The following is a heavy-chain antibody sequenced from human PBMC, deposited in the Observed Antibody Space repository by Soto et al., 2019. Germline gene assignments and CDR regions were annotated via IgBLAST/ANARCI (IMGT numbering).Heavy chain of an antibody. Sequence: QVQLVQSGAEVKKPGASVKVSCKASGYTFTSYGISWVRQAPGQGLEWMGWSSAYNGNTNYAQKLQGRVTMTTDTSTRTAYMELRSLRSDDTAVYYCARDVGYFDWLTTSSPEYYYGMDVWGQGTTVTVSS. CDR1: GYTFTSYG. CDR3: ARDVGYFDWLTTSSPEYYYGMDV. D-gene: IGHD3-9*01. J-gene: IGHJ6*02. CDR2: SSAYNGNT. V-gene: IGHV1-18*01.